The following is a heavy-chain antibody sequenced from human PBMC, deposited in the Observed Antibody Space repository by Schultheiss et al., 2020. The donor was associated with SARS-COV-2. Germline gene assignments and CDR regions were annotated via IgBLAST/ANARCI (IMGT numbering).Heavy chain of an antibody. V-gene: IGHV4-61*08. CDR1: GGSISSGGYS. D-gene: IGHD3-22*01. J-gene: IGHJ6*02. CDR3: ARDLANRSGYYDGMDV. Sequence: SETLSLTCAVSGGSISSGGYSWSWIRQPPGKGLEWIGEINHSGSTNYNPSLKSRVTMSRDTSEKQFSLKLSSVTAADTAVYYCARDLANRSGYYDGMDVWGQGTTVTVSS. CDR2: INHSGST.